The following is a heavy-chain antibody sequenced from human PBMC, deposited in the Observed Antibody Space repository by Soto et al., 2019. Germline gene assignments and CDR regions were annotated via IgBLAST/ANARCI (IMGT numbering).Heavy chain of an antibody. CDR2: LYYSGST. CDR3: ARVTRKLRFLEVNWFDP. CDR1: VGSISSVGYY. J-gene: IGHJ5*02. V-gene: IGHV4-31*03. D-gene: IGHD3-3*01. Sequence: SETLSLTCTVSVGSISSVGYYWSWIRQHPGKGVEWIGYLYYSGSTYYNTSLKSRVTISVDTSKNQLSLRLSSVTAADTAVYYCARVTRKLRFLEVNWFDPWGQGTLVTVSS.